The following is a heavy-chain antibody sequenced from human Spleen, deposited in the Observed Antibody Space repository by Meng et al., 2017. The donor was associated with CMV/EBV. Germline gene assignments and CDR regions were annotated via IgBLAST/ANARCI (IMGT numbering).Heavy chain of an antibody. CDR2: ISGSGATT. Sequence: GGSLRLSCAASGFTFSSYAMSWVRQAPGKGLEWVSTISGSGATTYYADSVRGRFTVSRDTSNNALFLQMHSLRVEDTAVYYCAGKPYYYGSGSYDYWGQGTLVTVSS. D-gene: IGHD3-10*01. J-gene: IGHJ4*02. CDR3: AGKPYYYGSGSYDY. V-gene: IGHV3-23*01. CDR1: GFTFSSYA.